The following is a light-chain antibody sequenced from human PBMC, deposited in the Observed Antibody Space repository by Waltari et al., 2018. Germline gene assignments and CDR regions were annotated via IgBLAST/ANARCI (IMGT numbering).Light chain of an antibody. CDR2: DAS. V-gene: IGKV3-11*01. CDR1: QSVSSY. Sequence: EIVLTQSPASLSLSPGERATLPCRASQSVSSYFAWYQQKPGQAPRLLIYDASSRATGIPARFSGGGSGTDFTLTISGLEPEDFAVYYCQQYYSTPWTFGQGTKVEIK. CDR3: QQYYSTPWT. J-gene: IGKJ1*01.